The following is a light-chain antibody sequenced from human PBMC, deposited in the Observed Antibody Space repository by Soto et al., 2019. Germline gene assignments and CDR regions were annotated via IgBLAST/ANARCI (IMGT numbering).Light chain of an antibody. CDR3: QQYDSYFWT. Sequence: GDRVTITCRASQSISSWLAWYXQKXGKXXNXXXYDVSALKRGVPPRFSGSGSGTEFTLTINSLQSDDFATYFCQQYDSYFWTFGQGNKVDIK. CDR2: DVS. J-gene: IGKJ1*01. V-gene: IGKV1-5*01. CDR1: QSISSW.